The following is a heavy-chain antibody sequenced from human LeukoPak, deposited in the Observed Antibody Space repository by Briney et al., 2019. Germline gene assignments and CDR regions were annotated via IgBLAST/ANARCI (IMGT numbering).Heavy chain of an antibody. D-gene: IGHD1-7*01. V-gene: IGHV3-30*02. CDR1: GFIPRDSG. J-gene: IGHJ4*02. Sequence: GGSLRLSCTASGFIPRDSGFDWVRQAPGKGLEWVAFLRYDGRSKYYLDAVKGRFTISRDNSKNTVYLQMDSLRPEDTAVYYCAIGVNYAFDDWGQGTLVTVSS. CDR3: AIGVNYAFDD. CDR2: LRYDGRSK.